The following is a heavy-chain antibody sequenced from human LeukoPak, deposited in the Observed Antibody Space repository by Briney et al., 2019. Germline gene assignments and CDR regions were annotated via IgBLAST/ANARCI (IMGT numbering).Heavy chain of an antibody. J-gene: IGHJ2*01. D-gene: IGHD2-2*01. Sequence: TSQTLSLTCAVSGGSISSGGYSWSWIRQPPGKGLEWIGYIYHSGSTYYNPSLKSRVTISVDRSKNQFSLKLSSVTAADTAVYYCARDALYCSSSSCYRYWYFDLWGRGTLVTVSS. CDR3: ARDALYCSSSSCYRYWYFDL. V-gene: IGHV4-30-2*01. CDR2: IYHSGST. CDR1: GGSISSGGYS.